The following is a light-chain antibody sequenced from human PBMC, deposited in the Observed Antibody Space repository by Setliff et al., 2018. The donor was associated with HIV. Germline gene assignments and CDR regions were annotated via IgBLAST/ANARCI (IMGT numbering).Light chain of an antibody. CDR1: SSDIGDYNY. CDR3: SLYTSNSMYV. V-gene: IGLV2-14*01. Sequence: QSALTQPASVSGSPGQSITISCTGTSSDIGDYNYVSWYQQHPGKAPKLMIYEVYNRPSGVSNLFSGSKSGNTASLTISGLQAEDEADYYCSLYTSNSMYVFGIGTKVTVL. J-gene: IGLJ1*01. CDR2: EVY.